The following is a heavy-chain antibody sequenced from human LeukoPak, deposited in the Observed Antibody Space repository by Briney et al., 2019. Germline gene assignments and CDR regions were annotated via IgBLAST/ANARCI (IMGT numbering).Heavy chain of an antibody. J-gene: IGHJ4*02. D-gene: IGHD6-19*01. CDR3: ARAGSSGWSLDY. V-gene: IGHV3-48*03. CDR2: ISSDGNTI. CDR1: GFTFSSYE. Sequence: GGSLRLSCAASGFTFSSYEMNWVRQAPGKGLEWISYISSDGNTIYYADSVKGRFTISRDNSKNTLYLQMNSLRAEDTAVYYCARAGSSGWSLDYWGQGTLVTVSS.